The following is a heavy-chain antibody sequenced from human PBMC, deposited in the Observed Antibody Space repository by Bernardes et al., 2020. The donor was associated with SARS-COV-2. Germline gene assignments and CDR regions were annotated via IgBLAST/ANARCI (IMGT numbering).Heavy chain of an antibody. Sequence: ASVKVSCKASGYTFTSYGISWVRQAPGQGHEWMGWISTYNGDTNYQQKFQGRVTMTTDTSTNTAYMELRSLRSDDTAVYYCARDQLRYCSTTSCYGLKWGFDYWGRGTLVTVSS. CDR3: ARDQLRYCSTTSCYGLKWGFDY. D-gene: IGHD2-2*01. CDR2: ISTYNGDT. CDR1: GYTFTSYG. V-gene: IGHV1-18*01. J-gene: IGHJ4*02.